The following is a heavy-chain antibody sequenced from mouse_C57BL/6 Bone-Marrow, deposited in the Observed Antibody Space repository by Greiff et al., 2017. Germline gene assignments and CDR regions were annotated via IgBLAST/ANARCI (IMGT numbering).Heavy chain of an antibody. CDR2: IRLKSDNYAT. Sequence: EVKLMESGGGLVQPGGSMKLSCVASGFTFSNSWMNWVRQSPEKGLEWVAQIRLKSDNYATHYAESVKGRFTISRDDSKSSVYLQMNNLRAEDTGIYYCTGTGTDFDYWGQGTTLTVSS. V-gene: IGHV6-3*01. CDR1: GFTFSNSW. J-gene: IGHJ2*01. CDR3: TGTGTDFDY. D-gene: IGHD4-1*01.